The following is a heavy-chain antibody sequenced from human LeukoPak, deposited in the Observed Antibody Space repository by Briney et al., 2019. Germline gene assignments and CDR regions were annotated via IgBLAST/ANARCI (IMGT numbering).Heavy chain of an antibody. CDR2: MSYDGSNK. Sequence: GRSLRLSCAASGFTFSSYAMHWVRQAPGKGLEWVAVMSYDGSNKYYADSVKGRFTISRDNSKNTLYLQMNSLRAEDTAVYYCARDADTAMVIGYYFDYWGQGTLVTVSS. V-gene: IGHV3-30-3*01. CDR1: GFTFSSYA. D-gene: IGHD5-18*01. J-gene: IGHJ4*02. CDR3: ARDADTAMVIGYYFDY.